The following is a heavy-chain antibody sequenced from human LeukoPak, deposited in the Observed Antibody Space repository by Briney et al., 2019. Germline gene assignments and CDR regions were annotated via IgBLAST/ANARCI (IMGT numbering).Heavy chain of an antibody. D-gene: IGHD5-18*01. J-gene: IGHJ6*03. Sequence: ASVKVSCKASGGSFNTYPITWVRQAPGQGLEWMGGIIPIFGTANYAQKFQGRVTITTDESTSTAYMELSSLRSEDTAVYYCATARFPQKRGYSYGPYYYYMDVWAKGPRSPSP. CDR1: GGSFNTYP. CDR2: IIPIFGTA. V-gene: IGHV1-69*05. CDR3: ATARFPQKRGYSYGPYYYYMDV.